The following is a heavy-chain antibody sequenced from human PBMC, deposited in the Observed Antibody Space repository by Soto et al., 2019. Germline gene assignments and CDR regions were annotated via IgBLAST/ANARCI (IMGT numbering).Heavy chain of an antibody. V-gene: IGHV1-2*02. D-gene: IGHD3-3*01. CDR2: INPATGAA. J-gene: IGHJ3*02. CDR1: GYPVTAYY. CDR3: ARGGGVGVAGSAAFDM. Sequence: QLHLVQSGAVVKKPGASVTVSCSASGYPVTAYYMHWVRQAPGRGLEWMGGINPATGAAKYTQTFQGRVTMTRDNSTSTVFMELSGLTSEDTAGFYCARGGGVGVAGSAAFDMWGQGTLVTVSS.